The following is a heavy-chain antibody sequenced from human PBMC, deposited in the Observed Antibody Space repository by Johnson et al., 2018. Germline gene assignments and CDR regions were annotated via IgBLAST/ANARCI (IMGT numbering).Heavy chain of an antibody. V-gene: IGHV3-23*04. Sequence: VQLVESGGGLVQPGGSLRLSCAGSGFPFSTYTMTWVRQAPGKGLEWVSAVSGRDGSTNYADSVKGRFYTSRANSKNTQYLQMDSLRTEDTAIYYSAKVESSVTFYGFFHHWGQGTLVTVSS. CDR2: VSGRDGST. J-gene: IGHJ1*01. D-gene: IGHD4-17*01. CDR1: GFPFSTYT. CDR3: AKVESSVTFYGFFHH.